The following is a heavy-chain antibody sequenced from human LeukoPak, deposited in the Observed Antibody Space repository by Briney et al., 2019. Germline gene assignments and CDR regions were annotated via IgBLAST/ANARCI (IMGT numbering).Heavy chain of an antibody. CDR1: GGSFSNYY. CDR3: AGRWNYGRNYYIDV. Sequence: SETLSLTCAVYGGSFSNYYWSWIRQPPGKGLEWIGEINDSGTINYNPSLMSRVTISVDKSKNQFSLKLSSVTAADTAVYYCAGRWNYGRNYYIDVWGKGATVGVSS. V-gene: IGHV4-34*01. D-gene: IGHD1-7*01. J-gene: IGHJ6*03. CDR2: INDSGTI.